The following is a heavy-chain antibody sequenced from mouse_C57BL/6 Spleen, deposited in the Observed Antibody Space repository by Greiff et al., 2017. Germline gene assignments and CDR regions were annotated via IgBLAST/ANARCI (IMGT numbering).Heavy chain of an antibody. CDR1: GYTFTDYN. CDR3: ARGGDYDDRGWCAY. CDR2: INPNNGGT. J-gene: IGHJ3*01. Sequence: EVQLKESGPELVKPGASVKMSCKASGYTFTDYNMHWVKQSHGQSLEWIGYINPNNGGTSYNQKFKGKATLTVNKSSSTAYMELRSLTSEDSAVYYCARGGDYDDRGWCAYWGQGTLVTVSA. D-gene: IGHD2-4*01. V-gene: IGHV1-22*01.